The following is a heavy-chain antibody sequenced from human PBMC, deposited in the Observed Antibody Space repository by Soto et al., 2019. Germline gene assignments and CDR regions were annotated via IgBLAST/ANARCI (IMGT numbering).Heavy chain of an antibody. V-gene: IGHV3-23*01. CDR3: AKDPAIIVATMGRDY. CDR2: ISGSGGST. J-gene: IGHJ4*02. CDR1: GFTFSSYA. D-gene: IGHD5-12*01. Sequence: EVQLLESGGGLVQPGGSLRLSCAASGFTFSSYAMSWVRQAPGKGLEWVSAISGSGGSTYYADSVKGRFTISRDNSKNTLDRQMNSLRAEDTAVYYCAKDPAIIVATMGRDYWGQGTRVTVSS.